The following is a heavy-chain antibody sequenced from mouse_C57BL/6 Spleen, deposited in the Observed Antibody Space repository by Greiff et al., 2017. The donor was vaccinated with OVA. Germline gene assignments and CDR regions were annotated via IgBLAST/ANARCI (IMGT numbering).Heavy chain of an antibody. CDR2: ISSGSSPI. V-gene: IGHV5-17*01. Sequence: EVQLVESGGGLVKPGGSLQLSCAASGFTFSDYGMHWVRQAPEKGLEWVAYISSGSSPIYYADTVKGRFTISRDNAKNTLFLQMTSLGAEDTAMYYCARGGLAWFAYWGQGTLVTVSA. D-gene: IGHD3-3*01. CDR1: GFTFSDYG. J-gene: IGHJ3*01. CDR3: ARGGLAWFAY.